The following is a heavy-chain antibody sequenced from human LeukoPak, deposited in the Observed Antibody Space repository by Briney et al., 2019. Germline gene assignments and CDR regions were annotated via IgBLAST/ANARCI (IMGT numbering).Heavy chain of an antibody. CDR2: INTDGSST. CDR3: AKGYDFWSGYYMASVVSSYMDV. J-gene: IGHJ6*03. D-gene: IGHD3-3*01. V-gene: IGHV3-74*01. CDR1: GFTFSSYW. Sequence: PGGSLRLSCAASGFTFSSYWMHWVRQAPGKGLVWVSRINTDGSSTSYADSVKGRFTISRDNAKNTLYLQMNSLRAEDTAVYYCAKGYDFWSGYYMASVVSSYMDVWGKGTTVTVSS.